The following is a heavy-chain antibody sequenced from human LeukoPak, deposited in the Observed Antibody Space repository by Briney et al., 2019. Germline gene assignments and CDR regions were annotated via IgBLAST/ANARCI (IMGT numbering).Heavy chain of an antibody. CDR2: IYTSGST. Sequence: SETLSLTCTVSGGSISSGSYYWSWIRQPAGKGLEWIGRIYTSGSTNYNPSLKSRVTISVDTSKNQFSLKLSSVTAADTAVYYCARVGSTSARGYYYSYYMDAWGKGTTVTVSS. D-gene: IGHD2-2*01. CDR1: GGSISSGSYY. CDR3: ARVGSTSARGYYYSYYMDA. J-gene: IGHJ6*03. V-gene: IGHV4-61*02.